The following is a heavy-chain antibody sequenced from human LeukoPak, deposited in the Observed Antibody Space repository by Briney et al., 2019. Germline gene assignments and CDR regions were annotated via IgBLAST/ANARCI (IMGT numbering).Heavy chain of an antibody. J-gene: IGHJ5*02. CDR2: IYYSGST. D-gene: IGHD3-3*01. CDR1: GGSISSYY. Sequence: SETLSLTCTVSGGSISSYYWSWIRQPPGKGLEWIGYIYYSGSTNYNPSLKSRVTISVDTSKNQFSLKLSSVTAADTAVYYCARHEISDFWSGYPARYNWFDPWGQGTLVTVSS. V-gene: IGHV4-59*08. CDR3: ARHEISDFWSGYPARYNWFDP.